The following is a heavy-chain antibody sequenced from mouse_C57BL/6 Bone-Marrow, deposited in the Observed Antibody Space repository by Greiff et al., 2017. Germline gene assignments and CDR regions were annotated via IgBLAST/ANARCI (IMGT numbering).Heavy chain of an antibody. CDR2: IWSGGST. Sequence: VQLQESGPGLVQPSQSLSITCTVSGFSLTSYGVHWVRQSPGKGLEWLGVIWSGGSTDYNAAFISRLSISKDNSKSQVFFKMNRLQADDTSIYYCARAPRFAYWGQGTLVTVSA. V-gene: IGHV2-2*01. J-gene: IGHJ3*01. CDR3: ARAPRFAY. CDR1: GFSLTSYG.